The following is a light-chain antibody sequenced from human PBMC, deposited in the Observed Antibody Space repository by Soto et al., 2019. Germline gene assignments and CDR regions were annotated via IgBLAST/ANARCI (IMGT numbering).Light chain of an antibody. CDR1: HSDIGAGYG. CDR3: HSYDSTLSARYV. CDR2: DTT. Sequence: QSVLTQPPSVTGAPGQRVTISCTGSHSDIGAGYGVHWYQQFPHSAPKLLIYDTTNRPSGVPDRFSGSRSGTSASLAITGLQAEDEGDYYCHSYDSTLSARYVFGTGTKLTVL. J-gene: IGLJ1*01. V-gene: IGLV1-40*01.